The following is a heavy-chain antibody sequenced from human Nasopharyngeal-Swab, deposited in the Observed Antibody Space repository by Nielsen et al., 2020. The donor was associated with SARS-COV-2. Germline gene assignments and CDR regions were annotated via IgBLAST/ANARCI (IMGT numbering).Heavy chain of an antibody. D-gene: IGHD3-3*01. Sequence: RQPTGKGLEGIGYIYYSGSTNYNPSLKSRVTISVDTSKNQFSLKLSSVTAADTAVYYCARVGGLWSAGFYYYYMDVWGKGTTVTVSS. CDR2: IYYSGST. J-gene: IGHJ6*03. V-gene: IGHV4-59*01. CDR3: ARVGGLWSAGFYYYYMDV.